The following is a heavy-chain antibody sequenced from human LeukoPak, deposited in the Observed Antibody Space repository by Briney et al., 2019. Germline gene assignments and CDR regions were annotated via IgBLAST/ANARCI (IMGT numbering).Heavy chain of an antibody. J-gene: IGHJ4*02. D-gene: IGHD2-2*01. CDR1: GVTLSSNY. CDR2: IYIGGST. Sequence: VGSLRLSCAASGVTLSSNYMSWVRQAPGKGLEWVSLIYIGGSTYYSDSLKGRFTISRDNSKNTLYLHMNSLRAEDTAVYYCAKDAGYQLPQYYFDYWGQGTLVTVYS. CDR3: AKDAGYQLPQYYFDY. V-gene: IGHV3-66*01.